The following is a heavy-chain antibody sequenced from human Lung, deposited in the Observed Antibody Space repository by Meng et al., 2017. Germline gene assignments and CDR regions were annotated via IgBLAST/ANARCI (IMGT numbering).Heavy chain of an antibody. CDR3: TIRVLLAFDI. J-gene: IGHJ3*02. CDR1: GFTFGDYA. D-gene: IGHD3-3*01. Sequence: GESLKISCTASGFTFGDYAMSWVRQAPGKGLEWVGFIRSKAYGGTTEYAASVKGRFTISRDESKSIAYLQMNSLKTEDTAVYYCTIRVLLAFDIWGQGTMVTVSS. CDR2: IRSKAYGGTT. V-gene: IGHV3-49*04.